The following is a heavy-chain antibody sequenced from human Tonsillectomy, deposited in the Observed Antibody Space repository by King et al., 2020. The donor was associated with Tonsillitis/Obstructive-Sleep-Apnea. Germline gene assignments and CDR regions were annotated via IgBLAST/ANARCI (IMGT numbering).Heavy chain of an antibody. CDR1: GFTFTSSA. Sequence: QLVESGPEVKKPGTSVKVSCKASGFTFTSSAVQWVRQARGQRLEWIGWIVVGSGNTNYAQKFQERVTITRDMSTSTAYMELSSLRSEDTAVNYCAALGQYSSGWYRGYWGQGTLVTVSS. CDR3: AALGQYSSGWYRGY. D-gene: IGHD6-19*01. V-gene: IGHV1-58*01. J-gene: IGHJ4*02. CDR2: IVVGSGNT.